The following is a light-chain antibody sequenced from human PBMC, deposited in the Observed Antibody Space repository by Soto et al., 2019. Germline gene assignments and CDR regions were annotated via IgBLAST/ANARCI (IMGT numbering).Light chain of an antibody. V-gene: IGLV1-40*01. CDR2: DNS. CDR1: SSNIGAGYD. J-gene: IGLJ3*02. CDR3: QSYDTSLTGWV. Sequence: QSVLTQPPSVSGAPGQRVTISCNGSSSNIGAGYDVHWYQHLPGTAPKLLIYDNSNRPSGVPERFSGSRSGASASLAITGLQAEDEADYYCQSYDTSLTGWVFGGGTKLTVL.